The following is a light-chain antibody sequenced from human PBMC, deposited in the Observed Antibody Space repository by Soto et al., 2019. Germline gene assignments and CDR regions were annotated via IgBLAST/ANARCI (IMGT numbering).Light chain of an antibody. CDR1: QSISSY. CDR2: AAS. V-gene: IGKV1-39*01. Sequence: DIQMTQSPSSLSASVGDRVTITCRASQSISSYLNWYQQKPGKAPKLLIYAASILQSGVPSRFSGSGSGTAFSLTISSLQPEDFATYYCQQSYSSSRTFGQGTNLEIK. CDR3: QQSYSSSRT. J-gene: IGKJ2*01.